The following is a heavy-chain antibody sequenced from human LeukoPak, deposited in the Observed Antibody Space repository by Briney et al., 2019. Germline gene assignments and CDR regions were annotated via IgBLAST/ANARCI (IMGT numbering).Heavy chain of an antibody. V-gene: IGHV3-74*01. D-gene: IGHD6-19*01. CDR2: INSNGIST. J-gene: IGHJ4*02. CDR3: AGDRNSDWYSPLDY. CDR1: GFTLRSYW. Sequence: GGSLRLSRAASGFTLRSYWMHWVRQAPGKGLVWVSRINSNGISTTYADSVKGRFTISRDNAKNTLYLQMNSLRAEDTAIYYCAGDRNSDWYSPLDYWGQGSQVTVSP.